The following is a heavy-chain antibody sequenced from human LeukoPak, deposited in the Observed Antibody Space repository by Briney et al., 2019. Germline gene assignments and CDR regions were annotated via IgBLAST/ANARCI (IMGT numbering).Heavy chain of an antibody. J-gene: IGHJ3*02. D-gene: IGHD3-22*01. CDR1: GFTFSSYW. CDR2: IKQDGSEK. V-gene: IGHV3-7*01. Sequence: PGGSLRLSCAASGFTFSSYWMSWVRQAPGKGLEWVANIKQDGSEKYYVDSVKGRFTISRDNAKNSLYLQMNSLRAEDTAVYYCARESKYYYDSSGYLLDAFDIWGQGTMVTVSS. CDR3: ARESKYYYDSSGYLLDAFDI.